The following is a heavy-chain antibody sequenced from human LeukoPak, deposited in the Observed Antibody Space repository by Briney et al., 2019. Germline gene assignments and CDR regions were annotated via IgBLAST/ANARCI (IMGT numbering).Heavy chain of an antibody. CDR1: GYXFTRYY. Sequence: ASVKVSCKASGYXFTRYYMHWVRQAPGQGLEWMGIINPSGGSRTYAEQFQGRVTMTRDTSTSTGYMELSSLRSEDTAVYYCARGSVMTSDYYYDMDVWGQGTTVTVSS. D-gene: IGHD2-21*02. CDR3: ARGSVMTSDYYYDMDV. J-gene: IGHJ6*02. CDR2: INPSGGSR. V-gene: IGHV1-46*01.